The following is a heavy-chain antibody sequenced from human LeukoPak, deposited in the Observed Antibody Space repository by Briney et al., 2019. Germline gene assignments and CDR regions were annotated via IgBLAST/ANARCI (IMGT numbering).Heavy chain of an antibody. CDR1: GFTFSSYA. V-gene: IGHV3-48*03. J-gene: IGHJ6*03. CDR3: AKRYSSGWYNYYYYMDV. Sequence: GGSLRLSCAASGFTFSSYAMNWVRQAPGKGLEWVSYISSSGSTIYYADSVKGRFTISRDNAKNPLYLQMNSLRAEDTAVYYCAKRYSSGWYNYYYYMDVWGKGTTVTISS. CDR2: ISSSGSTI. D-gene: IGHD6-19*01.